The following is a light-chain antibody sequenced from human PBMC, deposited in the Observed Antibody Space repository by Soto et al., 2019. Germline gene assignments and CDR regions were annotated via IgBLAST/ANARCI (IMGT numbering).Light chain of an antibody. CDR2: DVS. J-gene: IGLJ1*01. V-gene: IGLV2-14*01. Sequence: PVLTQPASVSGSPGQSSTISCTGTSSDVGGYNYVSWYQQHPGKAPKFMIYDVSNRPSGVSNRSSGSKSGNTASLTISGLQAEDEADYYCCSYTASNTRQIVFGTGTKVTVL. CDR3: CSYTASNTRQIV. CDR1: SSDVGGYNY.